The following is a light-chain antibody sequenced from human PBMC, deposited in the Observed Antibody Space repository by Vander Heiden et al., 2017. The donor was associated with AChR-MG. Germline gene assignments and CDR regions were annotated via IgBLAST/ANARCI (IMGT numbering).Light chain of an antibody. V-gene: IGLV4-69*01. J-gene: IGLJ3*02. CDR3: QTWDTDIRV. CDR2: INNDGSQ. Sequence: QVVLTQSPSASASLGASVKLTCTLSSGHTKYAIAWHQQQPEKSPRHLVKINNDGSQIRGDGIPDRFSGSSSGPERYVTISSLQSEDEADYYCQTWDTDIRVFGGGTKLTVL. CDR1: SGHTKYA.